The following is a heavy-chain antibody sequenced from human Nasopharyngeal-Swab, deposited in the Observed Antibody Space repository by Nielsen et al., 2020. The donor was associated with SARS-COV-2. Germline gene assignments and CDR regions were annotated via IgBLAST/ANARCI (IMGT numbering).Heavy chain of an antibody. CDR1: GFTISSYS. CDR3: ARDGGSGWWDWYFDL. J-gene: IGHJ2*01. D-gene: IGHD6-19*01. CDR2: ISSSSSYI. V-gene: IGHV3-21*01. Sequence: GGSLRLSCAASGFTISSYSMNWVRQAPGKGLEWVSSISSSSSYIYYADSVKGRFTISRDNAKNSLYLQMNSLRDEDTAVYYCARDGGSGWWDWYFDLWGRGTLVTVSS.